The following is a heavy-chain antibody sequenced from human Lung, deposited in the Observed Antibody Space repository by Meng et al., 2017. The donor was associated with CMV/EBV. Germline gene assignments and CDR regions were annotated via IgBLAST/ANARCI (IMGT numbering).Heavy chain of an antibody. Sequence: ASVXVSXKASGYTFTSYGISWVRQAPGQGLEWMGWISADNGNTNYAQKLQGRVTMTTDTSTSTEYMELRSLRSDDTAVYYCARGIVIAVAGTGVDYWGQGXLVTVSS. V-gene: IGHV1-18*01. CDR3: ARGIVIAVAGTGVDY. J-gene: IGHJ4*02. CDR2: ISADNGNT. D-gene: IGHD6-19*01. CDR1: GYTFTSYG.